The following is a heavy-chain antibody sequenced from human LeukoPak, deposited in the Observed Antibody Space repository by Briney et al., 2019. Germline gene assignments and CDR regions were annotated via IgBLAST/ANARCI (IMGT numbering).Heavy chain of an antibody. V-gene: IGHV1-2*06. D-gene: IGHD3-10*01. CDR3: ARDLHYYGSGSYYQHFDY. CDR1: GYTFTGYY. CDR2: INPNSGGT. Sequence: ASVTVSCTASGYTFTGYYMHWVRQAPGQGLEWMGRINPNSGGTNYAQKFQGRVTMTRDTSISTAYMELSRLRSDDTAVYYCARDLHYYGSGSYYQHFDYWGQGTLVTVSS. J-gene: IGHJ4*02.